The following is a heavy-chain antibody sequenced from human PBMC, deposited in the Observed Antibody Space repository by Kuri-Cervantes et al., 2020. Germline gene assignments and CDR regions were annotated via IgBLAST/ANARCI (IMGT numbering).Heavy chain of an antibody. CDR2: ISAYNGNT. CDR3: AVVLRYFDWVGPLIGH. V-gene: IGHV1-18*01. CDR1: GYTFTSYG. Sequence: ASVKVSCKASGYTFTSYGISWVRQAPGQGLEWMGWISAYNGNTNYAQKLQGRVTMTTDTSTSTAYMELRSLRSEDTAVYYCAVVLRYFDWVGPLIGHWGQGTLVTVSS. D-gene: IGHD3-9*01. J-gene: IGHJ5*02.